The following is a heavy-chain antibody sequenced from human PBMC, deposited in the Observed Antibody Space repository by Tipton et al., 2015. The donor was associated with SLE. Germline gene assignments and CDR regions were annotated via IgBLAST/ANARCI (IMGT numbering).Heavy chain of an antibody. J-gene: IGHJ6*02. D-gene: IGHD3-3*01. CDR3: ARDRSYDFWSGYSYYYYYYGMDV. CDR1: GGSFSGYY. Sequence: GLVKPSETLSLTCAVHGGSFSGYYWGWIRQPPGKGLEWIGSIYHSGSTYYNPSLKSRVTISVDTSKNQFSLKLSSVTAADTAVYYCARDRSYDFWSGYSYYYYYYGMDVWGQGTTVTVSS. V-gene: IGHV4-38-2*02. CDR2: IYHSGST.